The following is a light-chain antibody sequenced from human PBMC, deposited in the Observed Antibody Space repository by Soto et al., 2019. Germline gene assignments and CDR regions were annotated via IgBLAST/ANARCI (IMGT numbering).Light chain of an antibody. Sequence: QSALTQPASVSGSPGQSITISCTGTSSDIGTYNVVSWYQQHPGKTPKVMIYEATKRPSGVSNRFSGSKSGNTASLTISGLQAEDEADYYCSSYAGSSTYVFGTVTQLTVL. CDR1: SSDIGTYNV. V-gene: IGLV2-23*01. CDR3: SSYAGSSTYV. J-gene: IGLJ1*01. CDR2: EAT.